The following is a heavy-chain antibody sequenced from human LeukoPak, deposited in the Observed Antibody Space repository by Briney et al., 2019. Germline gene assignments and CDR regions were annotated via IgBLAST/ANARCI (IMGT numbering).Heavy chain of an antibody. CDR1: GFTFSDYY. CDR3: ARNRDYCSGGSCYPNYNWFDP. CDR2: IKQDGSEK. V-gene: IGHV3-7*01. D-gene: IGHD2-15*01. Sequence: GGSLRLSCAASGFTFSDYYMSWFRQAPGKGLEWVANIKQDGSEKYYVDSVKGRFTISRDNAKNSLYLQMNSLRAEDTAVYYCARNRDYCSGGSCYPNYNWFDPWGQGTLVTVSS. J-gene: IGHJ5*02.